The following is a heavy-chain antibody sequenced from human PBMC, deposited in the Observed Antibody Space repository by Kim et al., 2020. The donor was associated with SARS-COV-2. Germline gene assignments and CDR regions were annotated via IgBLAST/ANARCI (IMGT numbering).Heavy chain of an antibody. J-gene: IGHJ4*02. Sequence: SETLSLTCTVSGYSISSGYYWGWIRQPPGTGLEWIGSIYHSGSTYYNPSLKSRVTISVDTSKNQFSLKLSSVTAADTAVYYCARDSGGGSPHFDYWGQGTLVTVSS. CDR3: ARDSGGGSPHFDY. CDR1: GYSISSGYY. D-gene: IGHD1-26*01. CDR2: IYHSGST. V-gene: IGHV4-38-2*02.